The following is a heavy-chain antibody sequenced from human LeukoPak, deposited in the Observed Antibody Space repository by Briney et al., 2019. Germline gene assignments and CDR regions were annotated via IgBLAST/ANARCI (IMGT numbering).Heavy chain of an antibody. V-gene: IGHV3-30-3*01. CDR1: GFTFSSYT. CDR3: ARGYYYDSSGYYYPFDY. Sequence: GGSLRLSCAASGFTFSSYTMHWVRQAPGQGLEWVAVISYDGSNKYYADSVKGRFTISRDNSKNTLYLQMNSLRAEDTAVYYCARGYYYDSSGYYYPFDYWGQGTLVTVSS. CDR2: ISYDGSNK. D-gene: IGHD3-22*01. J-gene: IGHJ4*02.